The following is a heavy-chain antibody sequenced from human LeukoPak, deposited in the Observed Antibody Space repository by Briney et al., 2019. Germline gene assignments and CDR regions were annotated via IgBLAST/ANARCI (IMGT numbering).Heavy chain of an antibody. J-gene: IGHJ6*03. CDR1: GFTFSSYW. Sequence: QPGGSLRLSCAASGFTFSSYWMSWVRQAPGKGLEWVANIKQDGSEKYYVDSVKGRFTISRDNTKNSLYLQMNSLRAEDTAVYYCARVRFLEWTRHPYYMDVWGKGTTVTVSS. CDR2: IKQDGSEK. V-gene: IGHV3-7*01. D-gene: IGHD3-3*01. CDR3: ARVRFLEWTRHPYYMDV.